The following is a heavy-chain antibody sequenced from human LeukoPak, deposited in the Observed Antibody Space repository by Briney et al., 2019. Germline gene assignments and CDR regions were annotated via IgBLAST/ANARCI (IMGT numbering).Heavy chain of an antibody. Sequence: SETLSLTCTVSGGSINDASWNWIRKPPGQGLEWIGYIYHSGGTNYNPSLKSRVTISLDTSKDQFSLKLSSVTAADTAVYYCARVGTYYRSLDSWGQGTLVTVSS. J-gene: IGHJ4*02. V-gene: IGHV4-59*01. CDR3: ARVGTYYRSLDS. D-gene: IGHD3-10*01. CDR2: IYHSGGT. CDR1: GGSINDAS.